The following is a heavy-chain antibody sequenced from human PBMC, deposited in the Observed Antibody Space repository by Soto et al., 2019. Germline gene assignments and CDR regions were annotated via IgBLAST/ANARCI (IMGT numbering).Heavy chain of an antibody. D-gene: IGHD1-7*01. J-gene: IGHJ4*02. CDR3: ARVSVAGYLSMGTLDL. CDR1: GFTFDDYA. V-gene: IGHV3-9*01. CDR2: ITWNSGII. Sequence: PGGSLRLSCAASGFTFDDYAMHWVRQSPGKGLEWVSGITWNSGIIAYAGSVKGRFTISRDHANNSLYLQMNRLRTEDTALYHCARVSVAGYLSMGTLDLWRQGTLVSGSS.